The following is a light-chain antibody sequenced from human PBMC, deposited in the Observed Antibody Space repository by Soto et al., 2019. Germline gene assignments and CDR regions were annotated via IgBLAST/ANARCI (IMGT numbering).Light chain of an antibody. CDR1: QSLLHSDGYKY. V-gene: IGKV2-28*01. CDR3: QQYGSSPPKT. Sequence: DIVMTQSPLSLPVTPGEPATISCRSSQSLLHSDGYKYLDWYLQKPGQSPQLLIYWGSSRASGVPDRFSGSGSGTDFTLTISRLEPEDFAVYYCQQYGSSPPKTFGQGTKVDIK. J-gene: IGKJ1*01. CDR2: WGS.